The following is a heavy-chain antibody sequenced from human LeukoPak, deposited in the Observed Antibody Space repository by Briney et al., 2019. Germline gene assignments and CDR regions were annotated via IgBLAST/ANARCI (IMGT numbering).Heavy chain of an antibody. D-gene: IGHD1-7*01. CDR2: IYYSGST. CDR3: AREDWVTGTTVDY. CDR1: GGSISSYY. Sequence: SEALSLTCTVSGGSISSYYWGWIRQPPGKGLEWIGSIYYSGSTYYNPSLKSRVTISVDTSKNQFSLKLSSVTAADTAVYYCAREDWVTGTTVDYWGQGTLVTVSS. J-gene: IGHJ4*02. V-gene: IGHV4-39*02.